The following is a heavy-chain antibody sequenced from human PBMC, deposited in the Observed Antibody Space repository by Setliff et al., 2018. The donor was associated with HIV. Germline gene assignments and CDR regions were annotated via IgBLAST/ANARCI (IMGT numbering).Heavy chain of an antibody. V-gene: IGHV3-33*08. D-gene: IGHD5-12*01. CDR3: ASSYSGYDWEIDY. CDR1: GFTFSSYG. Sequence: GGSLRLSCAASGFTFSSYGMHWVRQAPGKGLEWVAVIWYDGSNKYYADSVKGRFTISRDNSKNTLYLQMNSLRTEDTAVYYCASSYSGYDWEIDYWGQGTLVTVSS. CDR2: IWYDGSNK. J-gene: IGHJ4*02.